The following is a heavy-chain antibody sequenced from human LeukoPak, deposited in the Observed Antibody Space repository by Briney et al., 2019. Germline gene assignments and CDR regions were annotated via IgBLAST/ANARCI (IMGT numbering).Heavy chain of an antibody. J-gene: IGHJ4*02. CDR2: IGGSGGST. Sequence: PGGSLRLSCAASGFTFSSYAMSWVRQAPGKGLEWVSAIGGSGGSTYYADSVKGRFTISRDNSKNTLYLQMNSLRAEDTAVYYCAKPAHCSSTSCADYWGQGTLVTVSS. D-gene: IGHD2-2*01. CDR1: GFTFSSYA. V-gene: IGHV3-23*01. CDR3: AKPAHCSSTSCADY.